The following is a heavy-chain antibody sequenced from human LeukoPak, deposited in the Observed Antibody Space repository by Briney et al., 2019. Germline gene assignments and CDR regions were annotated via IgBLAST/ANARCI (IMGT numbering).Heavy chain of an antibody. CDR3: ARDVVAARGSFAY. Sequence: SETLSLTCTVSGGSISSYYWSWIRQPPGKGLEWIGYIYYSGSTNYNPSLKSRVTISVDTSKNQFSLKLRSVTAADTAVYYCARDVVAARGSFAYWGQGTLVTVSS. CDR1: GGSISSYY. D-gene: IGHD2-2*01. V-gene: IGHV4-59*12. CDR2: IYYSGST. J-gene: IGHJ4*02.